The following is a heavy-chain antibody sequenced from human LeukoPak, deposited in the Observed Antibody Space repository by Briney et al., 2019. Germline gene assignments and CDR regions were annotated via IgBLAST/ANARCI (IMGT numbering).Heavy chain of an antibody. J-gene: IGHJ5*02. V-gene: IGHV3-30*04. Sequence: SGGSLRLSCAASGFTFSSYAMHWVRQAPGKGLEWVAVISYDGSNKYYADSVKGRFTISRDNSKNTLYLQMNSLRAEDTAVYYCARDNWGENWFDPWGQGTLVTVSS. CDR1: GFTFSSYA. CDR3: ARDNWGENWFDP. D-gene: IGHD7-27*01. CDR2: ISYDGSNK.